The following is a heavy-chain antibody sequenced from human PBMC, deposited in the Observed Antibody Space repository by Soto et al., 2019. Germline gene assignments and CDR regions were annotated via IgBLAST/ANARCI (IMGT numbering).Heavy chain of an antibody. V-gene: IGHV1-69*13. CDR1: GGTFSSYA. D-gene: IGHD3-10*01. Sequence: SVKVSCKSCGGTFSSYAISWLRQAPGQGLEWMGGIIPIFGTANYAQKFQGRVTITADESTSTAYMELSSLRSEDTAVYYCARANLVDGSGSYYPDYYYYYYYGMDVWGQGTTVTVS. CDR3: ARANLVDGSGSYYPDYYYYYYYGMDV. CDR2: IIPIFGTA. J-gene: IGHJ6*02.